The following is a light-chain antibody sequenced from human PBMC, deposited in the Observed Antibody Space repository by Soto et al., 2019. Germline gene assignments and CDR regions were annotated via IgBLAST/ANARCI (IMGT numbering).Light chain of an antibody. CDR2: DAS. V-gene: IGKV3-11*01. J-gene: IGKJ4*01. Sequence: EIVLTQSPVTLSLSPGERATLSCRASQSISKYLAWYQQKPGQAPRLLIDDASNTAAGIPAMFTGSGSETDVTLTISILEPEDFAVYDWQQRINWRGTFGGGTKVEIK. CDR3: QQRINWRGT. CDR1: QSISKY.